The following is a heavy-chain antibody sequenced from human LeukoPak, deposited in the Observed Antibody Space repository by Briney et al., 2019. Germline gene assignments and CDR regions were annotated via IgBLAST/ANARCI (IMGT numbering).Heavy chain of an antibody. D-gene: IGHD3-10*01. CDR3: AKAWVRGVVSGMDV. CDR1: GFTFSSYW. Sequence: GGSLRLSCAASGFTFSSYWMSWVRQAPGKGLEWVANIKQDGSEKYYVDSVKGRFTISRDNAKNSLYLQMNSLRAEDTAVYYCAKAWVRGVVSGMDVWGKGTTVTVSS. V-gene: IGHV3-7*01. CDR2: IKQDGSEK. J-gene: IGHJ6*04.